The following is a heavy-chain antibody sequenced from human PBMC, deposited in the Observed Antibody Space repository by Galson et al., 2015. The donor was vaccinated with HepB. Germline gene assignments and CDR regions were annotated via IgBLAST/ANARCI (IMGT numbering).Heavy chain of an antibody. CDR2: IIPIFGTA. Sequence: SVKVSCKASGGTFSSYAISWVRQAPGQGLEWMGGIIPIFGTANYAQKFQGRVTITADESTSTAYMELSSLRSEDTAVYYCARDRRPRGDFWSGYYYYYYGMDVWGQGTTVTVSS. V-gene: IGHV1-69*13. CDR1: GGTFSSYA. J-gene: IGHJ6*02. CDR3: ARDRRPRGDFWSGYYYYYYGMDV. D-gene: IGHD3-3*01.